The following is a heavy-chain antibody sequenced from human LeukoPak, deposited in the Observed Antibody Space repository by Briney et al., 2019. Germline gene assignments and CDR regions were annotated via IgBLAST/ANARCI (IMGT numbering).Heavy chain of an antibody. CDR1: GGSISSSSYY. V-gene: IGHV4-39*01. D-gene: IGHD6-25*01. CDR2: IYYSGST. Sequence: SETLSLTCTVSGGSISSSSYYWGWIRQPPGKGLEWIGSIYYSGSTYYNPSLKSRVTISVDTSKNQFSLKLSSVTAADTAVYYCARFKSGYSSGGGAFDIWGQGTMVTVSS. J-gene: IGHJ3*02. CDR3: ARFKSGYSSGGGAFDI.